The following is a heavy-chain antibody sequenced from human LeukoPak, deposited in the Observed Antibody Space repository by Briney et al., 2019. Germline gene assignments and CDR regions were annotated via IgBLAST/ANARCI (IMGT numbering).Heavy chain of an antibody. D-gene: IGHD6-19*01. CDR2: IYYSGST. V-gene: IGHV4-59*01. Sequence: SETLSLTCTVSGGSISSYYWSWIRQPPGKGLEWIGYIYYSGSTNYNPSLKSRVTISVDTSKNQFSLKLSSVTAADTAVYYCARGRSGWELPFDPWGQGTLVTVSS. CDR1: GGSISSYY. CDR3: ARGRSGWELPFDP. J-gene: IGHJ5*02.